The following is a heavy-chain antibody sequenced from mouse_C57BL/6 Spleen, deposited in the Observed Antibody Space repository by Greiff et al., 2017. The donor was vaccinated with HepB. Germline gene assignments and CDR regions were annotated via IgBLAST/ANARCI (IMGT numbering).Heavy chain of an antibody. D-gene: IGHD4-1*01. CDR1: GYSITSGYY. V-gene: IGHV3-6*01. CDR3: ARDGTGSWFAY. Sequence: EVQRVESGPGLVKPSQSLSLTCSVTGYSITSGYYWNWIRQFPGNKLEWMGYISYDGSNNYNPSLKNRISITRDTSKNQFFLKLNSVTTEDTATYYCARDGTGSWFAYWGQGTLVTVSA. J-gene: IGHJ3*01. CDR2: ISYDGSN.